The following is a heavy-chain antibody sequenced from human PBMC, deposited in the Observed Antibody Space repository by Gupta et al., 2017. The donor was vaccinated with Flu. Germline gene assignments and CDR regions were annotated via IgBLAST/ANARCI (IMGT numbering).Heavy chain of an antibody. CDR3: VGTTSRGY. D-gene: IGHD2-15*01. CDR1: A. V-gene: IGHV3-9*01. J-gene: IGHJ4*02. Sequence: AMHWVRQAPGKGLEWVSGISWNSGSIGYADSVRGRFTISRDNAKNSLYLQMNSLRVEDTALYYCVGTTSRGYWGQGTLVTVSS. CDR2: ISWNSGSI.